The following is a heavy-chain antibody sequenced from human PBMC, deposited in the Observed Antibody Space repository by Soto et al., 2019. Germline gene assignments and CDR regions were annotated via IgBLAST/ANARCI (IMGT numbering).Heavy chain of an antibody. Sequence: SETLSLTCTVSGGSISSDCRSWIRQPPGKGLEWIGYIYHSGSTYYNPSLKSRVTISVDRSKNQFSLKLSSVTAADTAVYYCARVPDRWGQGTLVTVSS. CDR2: IYHSGST. CDR3: ARVPDR. V-gene: IGHV4-30-2*01. CDR1: GGSISSDC. J-gene: IGHJ5*02. D-gene: IGHD2-2*01.